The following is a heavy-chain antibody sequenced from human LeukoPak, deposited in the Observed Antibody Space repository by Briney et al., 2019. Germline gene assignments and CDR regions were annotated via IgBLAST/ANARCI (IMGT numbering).Heavy chain of an antibody. CDR3: ATEIWDSSSWYLPTVNWFDP. Sequence: GASVKVSCKASGYTFTGYYMHWVRQAPGQGLEWMGRIIPILGIANYAQKFQGRVTITADKSTSTAYMELSSLRSEDTAVYYCATEIWDSSSWYLPTVNWFDPWGQGTLVTVSS. V-gene: IGHV1-69*02. CDR1: GYTFTGYY. D-gene: IGHD6-13*01. CDR2: IIPILGIA. J-gene: IGHJ5*02.